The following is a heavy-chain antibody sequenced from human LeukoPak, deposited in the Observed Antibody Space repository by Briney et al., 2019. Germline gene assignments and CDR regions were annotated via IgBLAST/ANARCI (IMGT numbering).Heavy chain of an antibody. CDR2: ISGSGGGT. Sequence: GGSLRLSCAASGFTFSSYAMDWARQAPGKGLEWVSVISGSGGGTYYADSVKGRFTISRGNSKNTLYLQMNSLRVEDTAVYYCAKVVAAGTKAFDIWGQGTMVTVSS. CDR3: AKVVAAGTKAFDI. CDR1: GFTFSSYA. V-gene: IGHV3-23*01. J-gene: IGHJ3*02. D-gene: IGHD6-13*01.